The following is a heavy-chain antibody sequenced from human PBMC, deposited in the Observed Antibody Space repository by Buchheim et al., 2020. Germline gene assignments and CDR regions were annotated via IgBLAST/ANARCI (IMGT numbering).Heavy chain of an antibody. CDR2: ISYDGSNK. Sequence: QVQLVESGGGVVQPGRSLRLSCAASGFTFSSYGMHWVRQAPGKGLEWVAVISYDGSNKYYADSVKGRFTISRDNSKNTLYLQMNSLRAEDTAVYYCAKDPLWGFGEFLFDYWGQGTL. V-gene: IGHV3-30*18. CDR1: GFTFSSYG. CDR3: AKDPLWGFGEFLFDY. D-gene: IGHD3-10*01. J-gene: IGHJ4*02.